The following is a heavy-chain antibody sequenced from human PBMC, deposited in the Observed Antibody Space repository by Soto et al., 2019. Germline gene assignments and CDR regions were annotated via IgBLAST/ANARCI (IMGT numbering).Heavy chain of an antibody. V-gene: IGHV3-30*03. Sequence: PGGSLRLSCAASGFTFSNFGMHWVRQAPGKGLAWVAGISYVGNDKYYADSVKGRFAISRDNSKNTLFLQMNSLRSDDTAVYYWARGGGYSYGYKNWFDPWGQGTLVTVSS. CDR1: GFTFSNFG. CDR3: ARGGGYSYGYKNWFDP. CDR2: ISYVGNDK. D-gene: IGHD5-18*01. J-gene: IGHJ5*02.